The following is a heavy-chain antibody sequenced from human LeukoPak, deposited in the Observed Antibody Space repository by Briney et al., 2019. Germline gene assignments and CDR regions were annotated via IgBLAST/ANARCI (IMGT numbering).Heavy chain of an antibody. CDR2: IYYSGST. J-gene: IGHJ3*02. CDR1: GGSISSGDYY. CDR3: ARAGNYDILTGYFLFAFDI. V-gene: IGHV4-30-4*08. Sequence: SETLSLTCTVSGGSISSGDYYWSWIRQPPGKGLEWIGYIYYSGSTYYNPSLKSRVTISVDTSKNQFSLKLSSVTAADTAVYYCARAGNYDILTGYFLFAFDIWGQGTMVTVSS. D-gene: IGHD3-9*01.